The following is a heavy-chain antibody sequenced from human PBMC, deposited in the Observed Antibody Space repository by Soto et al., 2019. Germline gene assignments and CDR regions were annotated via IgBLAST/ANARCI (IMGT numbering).Heavy chain of an antibody. CDR1: GFTFSSYA. D-gene: IGHD2-15*01. V-gene: IGHV3-30-3*01. J-gene: IGHJ6*02. CDR2: ISDDGSNK. Sequence: QVQLVESGGGVVQPGRSLRLSCAASGFTFSSYAMHWVRQAPGKGLEWVAVISDDGSNKYYADSVKGRFTISRDNSKNTLYLQMNSLRAEDTAVYYCARDRSGAGGMDVWGQGTTVTVSS. CDR3: ARDRSGAGGMDV.